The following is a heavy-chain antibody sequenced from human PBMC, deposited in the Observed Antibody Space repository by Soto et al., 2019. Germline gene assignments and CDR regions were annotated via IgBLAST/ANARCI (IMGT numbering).Heavy chain of an antibody. V-gene: IGHV3-21*01. Sequence: PGGSLRLSCAASGFTFSSYSMNWVRQAPGKGLEWVSSISSSSSYIYYADSVKGRFTIPRDNAKNSLYLQMNSLRAEDTAVYYCATSPSNGDFYFDYWGQGTRVTVSS. J-gene: IGHJ4*02. CDR3: ATSPSNGDFYFDY. CDR2: ISSSSSYI. D-gene: IGHD4-17*01. CDR1: GFTFSSYS.